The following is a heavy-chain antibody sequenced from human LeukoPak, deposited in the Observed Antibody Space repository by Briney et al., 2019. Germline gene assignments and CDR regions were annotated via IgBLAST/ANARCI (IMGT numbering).Heavy chain of an antibody. CDR2: IYYSGST. CDR3: ARVRPVAGRTSWAYFDL. D-gene: IGHD6-19*01. Sequence: SETLSLTCTVSGGSISSYYWSWIRQPPGKGLEWIGSIYYSGSTYYNPSLKSRVTISVDTSKNQFSLQLNSVTPEDTAVYYCARVRPVAGRTSWAYFDLWGRGTLVTVSS. CDR1: GGSISSYY. V-gene: IGHV4-59*05. J-gene: IGHJ2*01.